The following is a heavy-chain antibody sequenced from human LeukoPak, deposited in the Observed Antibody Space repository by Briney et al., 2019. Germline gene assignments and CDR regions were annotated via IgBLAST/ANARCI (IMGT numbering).Heavy chain of an antibody. V-gene: IGHV3-66*01. CDR3: ARDLVGIVSDALDI. CDR2: IYSGGST. J-gene: IGHJ3*02. D-gene: IGHD1-26*01. CDR1: GFTVSSNY. Sequence: PGGSLRLSCAASGFTVSSNYMSWVRQAPGKGLEWVSVIYSGGSTYYADSVKGRFTISRDNSKNTLYLQMNSLRAEDTAVYYCARDLVGIVSDALDIWGQGTMVTVSS.